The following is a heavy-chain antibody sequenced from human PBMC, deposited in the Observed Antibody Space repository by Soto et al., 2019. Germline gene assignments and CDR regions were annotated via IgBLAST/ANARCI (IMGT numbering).Heavy chain of an antibody. CDR3: ARGTDIVATTRSDYYGMDV. V-gene: IGHV1-58*01. CDR1: GFTFTSSA. D-gene: IGHD5-12*01. J-gene: IGHJ6*02. CDR2: IVVGSGNT. Sequence: ASVKVSCKASGFTFTSSAVQWVRQARGQRLEWIGWIVVGSGNTNYAQKFQERVTITRDTSTSTAYMELRSLRSDDTAVYYCARGTDIVATTRSDYYGMDVWGQGTTVTVSS.